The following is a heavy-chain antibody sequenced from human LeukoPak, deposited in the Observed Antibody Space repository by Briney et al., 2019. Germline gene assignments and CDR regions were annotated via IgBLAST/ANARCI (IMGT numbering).Heavy chain of an antibody. Sequence: GGSLRLSCAASGFTVSSNEMSWVRQAPGKGLEWVSSISGGSTYYADSVKGRFTISRDNSKNTLYLQMNSLRAEDTAVYYCAKGYCSGGSCRYFDYWGQGTLVTVSS. D-gene: IGHD2-15*01. V-gene: IGHV3-38-3*01. CDR3: AKGYCSGGSCRYFDY. CDR1: GFTVSSNE. CDR2: ISGGST. J-gene: IGHJ4*02.